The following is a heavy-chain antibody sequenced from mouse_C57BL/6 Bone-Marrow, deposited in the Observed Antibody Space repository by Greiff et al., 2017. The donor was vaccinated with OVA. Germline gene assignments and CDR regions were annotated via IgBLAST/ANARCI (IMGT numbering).Heavy chain of an antibody. Sequence: EVKLVESAGGLVQPGSSMKLSCTASGFTFSDYYMAWVRQVPEKGLEWVANINYDGSSTYYLDSLKSRFIISRDNAKNILYLQMSSLKSEDTATYYCARDYYGPYAMDYWGQGTSVTVSS. CDR3: ARDYYGPYAMDY. CDR1: GFTFSDYY. J-gene: IGHJ4*01. CDR2: INYDGSST. V-gene: IGHV5-16*01. D-gene: IGHD1-1*01.